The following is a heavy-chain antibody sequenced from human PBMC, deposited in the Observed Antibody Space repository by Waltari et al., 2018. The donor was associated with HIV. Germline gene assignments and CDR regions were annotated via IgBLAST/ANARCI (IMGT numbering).Heavy chain of an antibody. CDR1: GFTLDQSA. D-gene: IGHD3-10*01. J-gene: IGHJ3*01. CDR3: AKDTKARSIYYHFGLDV. Sequence: EVRLVESGGGQVQPGRSLTLSCAASGFTLDQSAMHSARQVPGQGASGRAGIGYDSYSLEYANSVMGRFTIYRDNAKKSMYLQMSSLRTEDTALYYCAKDTKARSIYYHFGLDVWGPGTMVFVSS. V-gene: IGHV3-9*01. CDR2: IGYDSYSL.